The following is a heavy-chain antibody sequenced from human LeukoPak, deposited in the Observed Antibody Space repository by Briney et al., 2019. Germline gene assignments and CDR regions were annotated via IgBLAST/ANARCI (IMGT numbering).Heavy chain of an antibody. CDR2: ITDDGSDK. Sequence: GGSLRLSCAASGFSFSDYGMDWVRQAPGKGLEWVAVITDDGSDKYYTDSVKGRFSISRDNSKNTPYLQMNSLRPEDTAIYYCAKVGGRSWFYFDNWGQGTVVTVSS. J-gene: IGHJ4*02. V-gene: IGHV3-30*18. CDR3: AKVGGRSWFYFDN. CDR1: GFSFSDYG. D-gene: IGHD6-13*01.